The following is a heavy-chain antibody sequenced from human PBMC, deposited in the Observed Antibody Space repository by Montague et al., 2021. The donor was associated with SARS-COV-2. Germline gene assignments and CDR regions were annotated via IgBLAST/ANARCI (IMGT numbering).Heavy chain of an antibody. Sequence: PALVKPTQTLTLTCTFSGFSLSTSGVGVGWIRQPPGKALEWLALIYWDDDKRYSPSLKSRLTITKDTSKNQVVLTMTNMDPVDTATYYCAHRQKSGWWGDWFDPWGQGTLVTVSS. CDR2: IYWDDDK. D-gene: IGHD6-19*01. CDR3: AHRQKSGWWGDWFDP. CDR1: GFSLSTSGVG. J-gene: IGHJ5*02. V-gene: IGHV2-5*02.